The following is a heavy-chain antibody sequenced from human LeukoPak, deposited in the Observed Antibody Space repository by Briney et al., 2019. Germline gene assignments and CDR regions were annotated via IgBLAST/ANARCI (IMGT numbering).Heavy chain of an antibody. Sequence: SETLSLTCTVSGGSISSSSYYWGWIRQPPGKGLEWIGSIYHSGSTYYNPSLKSRVTISVDTSKNQFSLKLSSVTAADTAVYYCARDSGSGGPFDYWGQGTLVTVSS. CDR1: GGSISSSSYY. V-gene: IGHV4-39*07. D-gene: IGHD3-10*01. CDR2: IYHSGST. CDR3: ARDSGSGGPFDY. J-gene: IGHJ4*02.